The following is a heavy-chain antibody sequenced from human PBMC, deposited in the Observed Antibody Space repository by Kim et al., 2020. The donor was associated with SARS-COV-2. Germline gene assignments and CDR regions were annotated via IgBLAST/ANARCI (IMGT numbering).Heavy chain of an antibody. J-gene: IGHJ4*02. CDR2: INPNSGGT. Sequence: ASVKVSCKASGYTFTGYYMHWVRQAPGQGLEWMGWINPNSGGTNYAQKFQGRVTMTRDTSISTAYMELSRLRSDDTAVYYCARRGLGRGLQLELNYWGQGTLVTVSS. D-gene: IGHD1-1*01. CDR1: GYTFTGYY. V-gene: IGHV1-2*02. CDR3: ARRGLGRGLQLELNY.